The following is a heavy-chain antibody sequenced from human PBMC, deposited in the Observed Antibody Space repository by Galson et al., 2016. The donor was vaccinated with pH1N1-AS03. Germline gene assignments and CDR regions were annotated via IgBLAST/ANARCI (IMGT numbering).Heavy chain of an antibody. J-gene: IGHJ4*02. D-gene: IGHD3-10*01. Sequence: SVKVSCKASGYTFSRYYMHWMRQAPGQGPEWMGVIDPSIGSTTYAQKFQGRVNMTRDTATTTAYMELRSLRSDDTAVYYCATYGSGSRGGFDYWSQGALITVSS. CDR3: ATYGSGSRGGFDY. CDR1: GYTFSRYY. CDR2: IDPSIGST. V-gene: IGHV1-46*01.